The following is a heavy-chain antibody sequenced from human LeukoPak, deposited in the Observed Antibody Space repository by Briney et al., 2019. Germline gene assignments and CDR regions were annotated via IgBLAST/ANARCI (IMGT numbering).Heavy chain of an antibody. D-gene: IGHD4-11*01. CDR2: ISSTGTYI. J-gene: IGHJ4*02. CDR3: ANDYSNDF. Sequence: GGSLRLSCAASGFTFSTYAMGWVRQAPGKGLEWVSSISSTGTYIYYADSVKGRFTISRDNAKNSLYLQMNSLRDEDTAVYYCANDYSNDFWGQGTLVTVSS. CDR1: GFTFSTYA. V-gene: IGHV3-21*01.